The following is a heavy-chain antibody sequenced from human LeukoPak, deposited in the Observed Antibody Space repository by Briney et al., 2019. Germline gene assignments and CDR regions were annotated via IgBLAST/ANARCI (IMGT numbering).Heavy chain of an antibody. CDR2: ISYDGSNK. D-gene: IGHD6-6*01. J-gene: IGHJ4*02. Sequence: GSLRLSCAASGFTFSSYAMHWVRQAPGKGLEWVAVISYDGSNKYYADSVKGRFTISRDNSKNTLYLQMNSLRAEDTAVYYCARYRYSSSSWLDYWGQGTLVTVSS. CDR1: GFTFSSYA. CDR3: ARYRYSSSSWLDY. V-gene: IGHV3-30*04.